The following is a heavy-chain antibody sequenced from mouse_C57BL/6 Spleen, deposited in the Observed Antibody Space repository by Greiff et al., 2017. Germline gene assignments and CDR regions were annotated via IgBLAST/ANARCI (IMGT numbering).Heavy chain of an antibody. J-gene: IGHJ3*01. V-gene: IGHV1-64*01. CDR2: IHPTSGST. CDR3: ARYQEGWFAY. Sequence: VQLQQPGAELVKPGASVKLSCKASGYTFTSYWMHWVKQRPGQGLEWIGMIHPTSGSTNYNEKFQGKATMTADKSSSTAYLQLSSLTSEDSAVYYCARYQEGWFAYWGQGTLVTVSA. CDR1: GYTFTSYW. D-gene: IGHD5-1*01.